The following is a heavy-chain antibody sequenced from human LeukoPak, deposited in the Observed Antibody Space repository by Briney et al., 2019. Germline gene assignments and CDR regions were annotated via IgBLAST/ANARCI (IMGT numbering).Heavy chain of an antibody. CDR1: GFTVSSSS. V-gene: IGHV3-53*01. J-gene: IGHJ4*02. CDR2: IYSSVT. Sequence: GGSLRLSCTVSGFTVSSSSMSWVRQAPGKGLEWVSFIYSSVTHYSDSVKGRFTISRDNSKNTLFLQMNSLRAEDTAVYYCARRAGAYTHPYDYWGQGTLVTVSS. CDR3: ARRAGAYTHPYDY. D-gene: IGHD3-16*01.